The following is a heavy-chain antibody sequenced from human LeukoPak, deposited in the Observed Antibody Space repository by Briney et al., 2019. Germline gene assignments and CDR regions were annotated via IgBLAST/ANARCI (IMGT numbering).Heavy chain of an antibody. Sequence: VASVKVSCKASGGTFSSYAISWVRQAPGQGLEWMGGIIPIFGTANYAQKFQGRITMTRNTFITTAYMELSSLRSEDTAVYYCARGLSLDKSHVDYWGQGTLVTVSS. V-gene: IGHV1-69*05. CDR2: IIPIFGTA. CDR1: GGTFSSYA. CDR3: ARGLSLDKSHVDY. J-gene: IGHJ4*02. D-gene: IGHD2/OR15-2a*01.